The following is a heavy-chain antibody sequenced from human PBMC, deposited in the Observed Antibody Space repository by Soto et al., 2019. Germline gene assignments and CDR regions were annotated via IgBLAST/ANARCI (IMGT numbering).Heavy chain of an antibody. D-gene: IGHD2-15*01. CDR3: ARARADATLAFDI. CDR1: GFTFSSYA. V-gene: IGHV3-30-3*01. Sequence: GGSLRLSCAASGFTFSSYAMHWVRQAPGKGLEWVAVISYDGSNKYYADSVKGRFTISRDNSKNTLYLQMNSLRAEDTAVYYCARARADATLAFDIWGQGTMVTVSS. CDR2: ISYDGSNK. J-gene: IGHJ3*02.